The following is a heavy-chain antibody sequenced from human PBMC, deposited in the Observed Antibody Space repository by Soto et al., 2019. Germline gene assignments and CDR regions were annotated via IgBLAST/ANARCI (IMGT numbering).Heavy chain of an antibody. J-gene: IGHJ4*02. CDR1: GFTFSSYD. CDR3: AKDLGTAYSD. D-gene: IGHD2-21*01. V-gene: IGHV3-30*18. Sequence: QVLLVESGGGVVQPGRSLRLSCAASGFTFSSYDMHWVRQAPGKGLEWVAHISNDGGDKDYADSVKGRFAISRDNSKNTLSLQMNSLRPEDTAVFYCAKDLGTAYSDWGQGTLVVVSS. CDR2: ISNDGGDK.